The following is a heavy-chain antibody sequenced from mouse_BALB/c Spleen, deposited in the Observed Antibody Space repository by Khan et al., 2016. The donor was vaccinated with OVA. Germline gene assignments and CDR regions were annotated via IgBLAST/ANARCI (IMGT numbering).Heavy chain of an antibody. Sequence: EVELVESGGGLVQPGGSRKLSCAASGFTFSNFGMHWVRQAPAQGLEWVAYINSGSTTVYYAATVRGRFTISRDTPKNTLFLQMTSLRSEDTAIYYCARWDYYDYDGFDYWGQGTTLTVSS. D-gene: IGHD2-4*01. J-gene: IGHJ2*01. CDR1: GFTFSNFG. CDR3: ARWDYYDYDGFDY. CDR2: INSGSTTV. V-gene: IGHV5-17*02.